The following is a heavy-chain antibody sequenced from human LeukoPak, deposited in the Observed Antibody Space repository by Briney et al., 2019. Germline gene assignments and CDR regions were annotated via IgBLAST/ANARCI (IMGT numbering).Heavy chain of an antibody. CDR3: ARQIASAGIAYYYYMDV. Sequence: SETLSLTCTVSGDSISGSTYYWCWIRQPPGKGLEWIGSIHYSGSTQYNPSLKSRVSTSVDTSKNQFSLKLTSVTAADTAVYYCARQIASAGIAYYYYMDVWGKGTTVTVS. CDR2: IHYSGST. V-gene: IGHV4-39*01. D-gene: IGHD6-13*01. J-gene: IGHJ6*03. CDR1: GDSISGSTYY.